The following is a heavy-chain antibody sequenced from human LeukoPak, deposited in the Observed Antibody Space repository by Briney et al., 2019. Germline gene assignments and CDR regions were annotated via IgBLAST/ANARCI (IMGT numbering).Heavy chain of an antibody. CDR1: GFTVSSNY. D-gene: IGHD3-16*02. CDR3: ARGGRLGELSLSH. Sequence: GGSLRLSCAASGFTVSSNYMSWVRQAPGKGLEWVSVIYSGGSTYYADSVKGRFTISRHNFKNTLYLQMNSLRAEDTAVYYCARGGRLGELSLSHWGQGTLVTVSS. CDR2: IYSGGST. V-gene: IGHV3-53*04. J-gene: IGHJ4*02.